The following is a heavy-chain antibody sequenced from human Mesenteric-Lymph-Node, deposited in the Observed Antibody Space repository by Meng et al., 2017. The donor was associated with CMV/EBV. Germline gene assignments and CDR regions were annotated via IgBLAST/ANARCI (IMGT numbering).Heavy chain of an antibody. CDR3: ARGHRGYFDWFTWFDP. D-gene: IGHD3-9*01. J-gene: IGHJ5*02. CDR2: MNPNSGNT. CDR1: GYTFTSYD. Sequence: ASVKVSCKASGYTFTSYDINWVRQATGQGLEWMGWMNPNSGNTGYAQKFQGRVTMTRNTSISTAYMELSSLRSEDTAVYYCARGHRGYFDWFTWFDPWGQGTLVTVSS. V-gene: IGHV1-8*01.